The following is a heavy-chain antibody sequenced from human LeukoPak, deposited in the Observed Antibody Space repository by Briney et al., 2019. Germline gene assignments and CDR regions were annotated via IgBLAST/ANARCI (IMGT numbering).Heavy chain of an antibody. CDR3: AHWDY. CDR1: GFTFSSYS. CDR2: ISSSSSYI. V-gene: IGHV3-21*01. J-gene: IGHJ4*02. D-gene: IGHD1-1*01. Sequence: GGSLRLSCAASGFTFSSYSMNWVRQAPGKGLEWVSSISSSSSYIYYAESVKGRFTISRDNAKNSLYLQMNSLRAEDTAVYYCAHWDYWGQGTLVTVSS.